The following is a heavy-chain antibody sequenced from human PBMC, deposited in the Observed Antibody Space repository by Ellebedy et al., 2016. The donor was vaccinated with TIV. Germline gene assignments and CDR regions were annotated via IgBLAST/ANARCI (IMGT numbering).Heavy chain of an antibody. D-gene: IGHD5-12*01. V-gene: IGHV3-7*03. CDR2: IQQDGSDK. Sequence: GGSLRLXXAASGFTFSSCWMSWVRQAPGKGLEWVANIQQDGSDKYYVDSVKGRFTISRDNARNSLYLQMNSLRAEDTAMYYCARDNYVGYDWLGGNSFDSWGQGTLVTVSS. CDR1: GFTFSSCW. J-gene: IGHJ4*02. CDR3: ARDNYVGYDWLGGNSFDS.